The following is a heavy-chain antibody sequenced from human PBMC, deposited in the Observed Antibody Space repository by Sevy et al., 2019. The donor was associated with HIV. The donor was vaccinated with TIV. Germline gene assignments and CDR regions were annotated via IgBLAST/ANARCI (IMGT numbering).Heavy chain of an antibody. D-gene: IGHD1-26*01. V-gene: IGHV4-59*08. J-gene: IGHJ4*02. Sequence: SETLSLTCTVSGGSITSLYWNWIRQPPGKGLEWIANIYYNGHINYNPSLMSRVTLSLDTSENQFSLRLSSGTAADTAMYYCAGENAWGRGYSWGQGTLVTVSS. CDR1: GGSITSLY. CDR3: AGENAWGRGYS. CDR2: IYYNGHI.